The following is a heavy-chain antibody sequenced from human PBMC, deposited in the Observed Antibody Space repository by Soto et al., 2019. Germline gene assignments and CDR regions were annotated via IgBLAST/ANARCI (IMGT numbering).Heavy chain of an antibody. CDR3: PNLDGVVVAAKGNWFDP. J-gene: IGHJ5*02. V-gene: IGHV3-23*01. CDR1: GFTFSSYA. Sequence: GGSLRLSXAASGFTFSSYAMSWVRQAPGKGLEWVSAISGSGGSTYYADSVKGRFTISRDNSKNTLYLQMNSLRAEDTAVYYCPNLDGVVVAAKGNWFDPWGQGTLVTVSS. D-gene: IGHD2-15*01. CDR2: ISGSGGST.